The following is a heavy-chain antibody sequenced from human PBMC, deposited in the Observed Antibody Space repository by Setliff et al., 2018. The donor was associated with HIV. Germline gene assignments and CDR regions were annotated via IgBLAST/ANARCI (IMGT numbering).Heavy chain of an antibody. CDR2: IYYSGST. CDR3: ARGSPLLWFGELPDY. V-gene: IGHV4-61*01. D-gene: IGHD3-10*01. Sequence: PSETLSLTCTVSGGSVSSGSYYWSWIRQPPGKGLEWIGYIYYSGSTNYNPSLKSRVTISVDTSKNRFSLKLSSVTAADTAVYYCARGSPLLWFGELPDYWGQGTLVTVSS. J-gene: IGHJ4*02. CDR1: GGSVSSGSYY.